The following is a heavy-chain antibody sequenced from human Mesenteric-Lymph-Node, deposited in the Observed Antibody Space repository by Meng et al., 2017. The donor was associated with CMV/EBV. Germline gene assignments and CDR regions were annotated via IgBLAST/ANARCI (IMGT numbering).Heavy chain of an antibody. V-gene: IGHV1-69*06. Sequence: SGGTFSSYAISWVRQAPGQGLEWMGGIIPIFGTANYAQKFQGRVTITADKSTSTAYMELSSLRSEDTAVYYCARDYDILTGYYSCLGYWGQGTLVTVSS. CDR1: GGTFSSYA. CDR2: IIPIFGTA. D-gene: IGHD3-9*01. J-gene: IGHJ4*02. CDR3: ARDYDILTGYYSCLGY.